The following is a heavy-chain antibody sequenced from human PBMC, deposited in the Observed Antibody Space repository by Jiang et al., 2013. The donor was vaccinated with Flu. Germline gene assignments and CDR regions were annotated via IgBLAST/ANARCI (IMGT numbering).Heavy chain of an antibody. CDR1: GGSISSSNW. CDR3: ARGYDPDYDYVWGSYRPNWFDP. V-gene: IGHV4-4*02. J-gene: IGHJ5*02. CDR2: IYYSGST. Sequence: SGPGLVKPSGTLSLTCAVSGGSISSSNWWSWVRQPPGKGLEWIGYIYYSGSTYYNPSLKSLVTISVDTSKNQFSLKLSSVTAADTAVYYCARGYDPDYDYVWGSYRPNWFDPWGQGTLVTVSS. D-gene: IGHD3-16*02.